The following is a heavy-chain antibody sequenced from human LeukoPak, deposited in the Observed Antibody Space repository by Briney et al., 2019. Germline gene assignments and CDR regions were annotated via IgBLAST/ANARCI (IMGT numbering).Heavy chain of an antibody. CDR3: ATLRMTTVTTNNIP. CDR1: GGSISSSSYY. V-gene: IGHV4-39*01. Sequence: PSETLSLTCTVTGGSISSSSYYWGWIRQPPGKGLEWIGFIYDSGSTYYNPSLKSRVTISVDTSKNQFSLKLSSVTAADTAVYYCATLRMTTVTTNNIPWGQGTLVTVSS. J-gene: IGHJ5*02. D-gene: IGHD4-17*01. CDR2: IYDSGST.